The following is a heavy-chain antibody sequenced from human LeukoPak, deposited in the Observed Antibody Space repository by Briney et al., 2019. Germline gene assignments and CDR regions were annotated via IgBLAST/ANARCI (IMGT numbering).Heavy chain of an antibody. V-gene: IGHV1-18*04. CDR1: GYTFTSYG. CDR2: ISAYNGNT. Sequence: ASVKVSCKASGYTFTSYGISWVRQAPGQGLEWMGWISAYNGNTNYAQKLQGRVTMTTDTSTSTAYMELRSLISDDTAVYYCARDHAAGTSGDYWGQRTLVSVSS. CDR3: ARDHAAGTSGDY. J-gene: IGHJ4*02. D-gene: IGHD6-13*01.